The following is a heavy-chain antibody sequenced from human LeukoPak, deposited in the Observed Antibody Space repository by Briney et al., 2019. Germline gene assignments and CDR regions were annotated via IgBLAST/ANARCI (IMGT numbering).Heavy chain of an antibody. CDR3: ARIDRLNFDY. J-gene: IGHJ4*02. CDR1: GFTFSSYA. CDR2: ISGSGGST. D-gene: IGHD2-21*01. Sequence: PGGSLRLSCAASGFTFSSYAMSWVRQAPGKGLEWVSAISGSGGSTYYADSVKGRFTISRDNAKNSLYLQMNSLRAEDTAVYYCARIDRLNFDYWGQGTLVTVSS. V-gene: IGHV3-23*01.